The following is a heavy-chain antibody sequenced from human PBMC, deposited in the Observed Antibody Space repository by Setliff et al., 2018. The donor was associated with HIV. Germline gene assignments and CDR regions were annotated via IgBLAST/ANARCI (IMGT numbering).Heavy chain of an antibody. V-gene: IGHV3-48*03. Sequence: GGSLRLSCAASGFTFSTYEMNWVRQAPGKGLEWVAYVSSGDSSIYYADSVKGRFTIYRDNTKNSLFLQMNSLRAEDTAVYYCARDAVVVVAATVGWFDPWGQGTLVTVSS. CDR2: VSSGDSSI. D-gene: IGHD2-15*01. CDR3: ARDAVVVVAATVGWFDP. CDR1: GFTFSTYE. J-gene: IGHJ5*02.